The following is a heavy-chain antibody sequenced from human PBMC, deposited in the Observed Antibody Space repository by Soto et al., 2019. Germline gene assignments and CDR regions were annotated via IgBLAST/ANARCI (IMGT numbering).Heavy chain of an antibody. CDR3: ARDLAAGDH. V-gene: IGHV1-46*01. CDR2: FNPASGST. Sequence: QVQLVQSGAEVKKPGASVKLSCRTSGYTFTHYYIHWVRQAPGQGLEWLAIFNPASGSTNYAQDFQGRVTLTMDTSTTTVYMELSGLRAADAAIFFCARDLAAGDHWGQGTLVTVSS. D-gene: IGHD6-13*01. CDR1: GYTFTHYY. J-gene: IGHJ4*02.